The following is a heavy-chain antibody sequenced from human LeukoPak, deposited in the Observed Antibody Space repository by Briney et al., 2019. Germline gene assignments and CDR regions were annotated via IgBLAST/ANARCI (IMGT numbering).Heavy chain of an antibody. CDR2: IYYSGST. CDR1: GGSISSYY. CDR3: AVGPDYYGSGRLRNWFDP. Sequence: SETLSLTCTVSGGSISSYYWSWIRQPSGKGLEWIGYIYYSGSTYYNPSLKSRVTISVDTSKNQFSLKLSSVTAADTAVYYCAVGPDYYGSGRLRNWFDPWGQGTLVTVSS. D-gene: IGHD3-10*01. J-gene: IGHJ5*02. V-gene: IGHV4-59*04.